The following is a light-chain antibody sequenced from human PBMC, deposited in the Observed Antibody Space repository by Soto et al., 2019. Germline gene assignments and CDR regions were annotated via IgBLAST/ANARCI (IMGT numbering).Light chain of an antibody. J-gene: IGKJ4*01. CDR1: QSISSW. Sequence: DIQMTQSPSTLSASVGDRVTITCRASQSISSWLAWYQQKPGKAPKLLIYKASSLESGVPSRFSGSGSGTEFTLTISSLQPDDFATYYRQRYNSYPLTFGGGTKVDIK. V-gene: IGKV1-5*03. CDR2: KAS. CDR3: QRYNSYPLT.